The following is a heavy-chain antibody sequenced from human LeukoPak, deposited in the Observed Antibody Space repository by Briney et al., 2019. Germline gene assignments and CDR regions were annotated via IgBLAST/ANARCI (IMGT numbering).Heavy chain of an antibody. D-gene: IGHD2-8*01. CDR3: ATNNLYYFDY. CDR2: INHSGST. Sequence: SETLSLTCAVYGGSFSGYYWSWIRQPPGKGLEWIGEINHSGSTNYNPSLKSRVTISVDTSKNQFSLKLSSVIAADTAVYYCATNNLYYFDYWGQGTLVTVSS. J-gene: IGHJ4*02. V-gene: IGHV4-34*01. CDR1: GGSFSGYY.